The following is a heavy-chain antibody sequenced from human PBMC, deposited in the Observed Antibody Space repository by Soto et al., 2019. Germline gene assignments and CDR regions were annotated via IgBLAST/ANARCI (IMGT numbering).Heavy chain of an antibody. CDR2: INHSGST. D-gene: IGHD6-13*01. Sequence: QVQPQQWGAGLLKPSETLSLTCAVYGGSFSGYYWSWIRQPPGKGLEWIGEINHSGSTNYNPSLKSRVTISVDTSKNQCSLKLSSVTAADTAVYSCAREADGLAAAGKGTYNWFDPWGQGTLVTVSS. CDR3: AREADGLAAAGKGTYNWFDP. J-gene: IGHJ5*02. V-gene: IGHV4-34*01. CDR1: GGSFSGYY.